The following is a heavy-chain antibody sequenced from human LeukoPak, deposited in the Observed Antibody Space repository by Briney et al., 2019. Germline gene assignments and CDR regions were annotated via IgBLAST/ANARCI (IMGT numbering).Heavy chain of an antibody. CDR2: ISYDGSNK. D-gene: IGHD4-23*01. Sequence: PGGSLRLSCAASGFTFSSYAMHWVRQAPGKGLEWVAVISYDGSNKYYADSVKGRFTISRDNSKNTLYLQMNSLRAEDTAVYYCARAPEAVVTPGDYWGQGTLVTVSS. J-gene: IGHJ4*02. CDR1: GFTFSSYA. V-gene: IGHV3-30-3*01. CDR3: ARAPEAVVTPGDY.